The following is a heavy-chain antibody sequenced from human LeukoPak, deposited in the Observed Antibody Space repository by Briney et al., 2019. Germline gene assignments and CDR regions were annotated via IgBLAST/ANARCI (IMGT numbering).Heavy chain of an antibody. D-gene: IGHD3-16*01. J-gene: IGHJ4*02. CDR2: IDNDGGST. CDR1: GFTFNNYG. Sequence: GGSLRLSCAASGFTFNNYGMSWVRQAPGKGLEWVSRIDNDGGSTTYADSVKGRFTISRDNAKNTLYLQMNSVRAEDTAVYYCARSSFPYYFDYWGQGTLVTVSS. CDR3: ARSSFPYYFDY. V-gene: IGHV3-74*01.